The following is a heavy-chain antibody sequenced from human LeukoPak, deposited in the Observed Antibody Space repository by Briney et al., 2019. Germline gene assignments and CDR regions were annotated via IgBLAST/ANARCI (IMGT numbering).Heavy chain of an antibody. CDR1: GFTFSSYA. J-gene: IGHJ5*02. V-gene: IGHV3-23*01. CDR2: ISGSGGST. Sequence: GGSLRLSCADSGFTFSSYAMSWVRQAPGKGLEWVSAISGSGGSTYYADSVKGRFTISRDNSKNTLYLQMNSLRAEDTAVYYCAKGKQQLVRNWFDPWGQGTLVTVSS. D-gene: IGHD6-13*01. CDR3: AKGKQQLVRNWFDP.